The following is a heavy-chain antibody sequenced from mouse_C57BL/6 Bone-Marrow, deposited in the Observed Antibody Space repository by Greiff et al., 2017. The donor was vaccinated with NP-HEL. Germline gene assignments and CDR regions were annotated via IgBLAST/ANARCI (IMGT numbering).Heavy chain of an antibody. D-gene: IGHD4-1*01. CDR3: TRAGTRGTWFAY. CDR2: IDPETGGT. V-gene: IGHV1-15*01. CDR1: GYTFPDYE. Sequence: VQLQQSGAELVRPGASVTLSCKASGYTFPDYEMHWVKQTPVHGLEWIGAIDPETGGTAYNQKFKGKAILTADKSSSTAYMELRSLTSEDSAVYYCTRAGTRGTWFAYWGQGTLVTVSA. J-gene: IGHJ3*01.